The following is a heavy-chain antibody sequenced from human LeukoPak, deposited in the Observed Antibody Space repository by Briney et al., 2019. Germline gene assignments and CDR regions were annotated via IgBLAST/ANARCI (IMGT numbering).Heavy chain of an antibody. CDR2: ISYSGST. V-gene: IGHV4-59*01. D-gene: IGHD5-18*01. CDR1: GGSISSYY. CDR3: ARAPERWYSYGSYTYYYMDV. J-gene: IGHJ6*03. Sequence: TSETLSLTCSVSGGSISSYYWNWIRQPPGKGLEWIGSISYSGSTNYNPSLESRVTISVDTSKNQISLKLSSVTAADTAIYYCARAPERWYSYGSYTYYYMDVWGKGTTVTVSS.